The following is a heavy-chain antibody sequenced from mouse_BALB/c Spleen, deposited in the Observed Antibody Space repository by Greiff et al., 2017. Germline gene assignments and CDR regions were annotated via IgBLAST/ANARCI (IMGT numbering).Heavy chain of an antibody. J-gene: IGHJ3*01. D-gene: IGHD2-2*01. CDR2: ISYSGST. CDR3: ARDSGYDGFAY. Sequence: EVQLQESGPGLVKPSQSLSLTCTVTGYSITSDYAWNWIRQFPGNKLEWMGYISYSGSTSYNPSLKSRISITRDTSKNQFFLQLNSVTTEDTATYYCARDSGYDGFAYWGQGTLVTVSA. CDR1: GYSITSDYA. V-gene: IGHV3-2*02.